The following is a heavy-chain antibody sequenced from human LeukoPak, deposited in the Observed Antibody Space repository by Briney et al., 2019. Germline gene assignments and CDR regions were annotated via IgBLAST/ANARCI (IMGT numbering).Heavy chain of an antibody. J-gene: IGHJ6*03. CDR3: ARSGGDLGWNPSWGFYYYYMDV. D-gene: IGHD1-1*01. CDR2: IYFSVST. Sequence: SETLSLTCTVSGGSISISSYYWGRIRQPPGTGLEWIGRIYFSVSTYYNPSLKSRGTLSVDTSKIQFSLTLSSVTVADTAVYYCARSGGDLGWNPSWGFYYYYMDVWGKGTTVTVSS. CDR1: GGSISISSYY. V-gene: IGHV4-39*01.